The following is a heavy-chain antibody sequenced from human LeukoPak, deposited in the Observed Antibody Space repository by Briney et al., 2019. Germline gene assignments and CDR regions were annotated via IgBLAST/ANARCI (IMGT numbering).Heavy chain of an antibody. D-gene: IGHD3-22*01. J-gene: IGHJ3*02. V-gene: IGHV3-21*06. CDR2: ITSSGSHI. Sequence: GGSLRLSCAASDSAFSSYCMNWLRQPPGKGLEWVSSITSSGSHIHYADSVKGRFTVSRDNAKNTLYLQMNSLRTEDTAVYYCARDDYYDVGGYADDGFDIWGQGTMVTVSS. CDR3: ARDDYYDVGGYADDGFDI. CDR1: DSAFSSYC.